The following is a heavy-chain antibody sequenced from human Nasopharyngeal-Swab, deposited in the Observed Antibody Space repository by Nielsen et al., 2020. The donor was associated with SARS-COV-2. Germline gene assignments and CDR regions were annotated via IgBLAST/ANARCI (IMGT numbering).Heavy chain of an antibody. CDR3: ARGYSGYYAY. CDR1: GITFRTSA. J-gene: IGHJ4*02. D-gene: IGHD5-12*01. CDR2: ISIGSGAT. Sequence: GESLKISCAASGITFRTSAMNWVRQAPGKGLEWIAHISIGSGATAYADSVKGRFSISRDDAKSSLFLHMYSLRDEDTAVYYCARGYSGYYAYWGQGTLVTVSS. V-gene: IGHV3-48*02.